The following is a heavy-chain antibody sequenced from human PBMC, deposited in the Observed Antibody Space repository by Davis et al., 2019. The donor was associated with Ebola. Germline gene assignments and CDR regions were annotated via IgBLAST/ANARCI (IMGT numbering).Heavy chain of an antibody. V-gene: IGHV3-23*01. Sequence: GESLKISCAASGFTFSSYAMSWVRQAPGKGLEWVSAISGSGGSTYYADSVKGRFTISRDNSKNTLYLQMNSLRAEDTAVYYCAKEGYSNYNLISSFDYCGQGTLVTVSS. D-gene: IGHD4-11*01. CDR3: AKEGYSNYNLISSFDY. CDR2: ISGSGGST. J-gene: IGHJ4*02. CDR1: GFTFSSYA.